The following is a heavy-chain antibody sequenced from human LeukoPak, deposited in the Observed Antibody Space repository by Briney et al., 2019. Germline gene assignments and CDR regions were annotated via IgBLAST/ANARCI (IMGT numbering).Heavy chain of an antibody. Sequence: GESLRLSCAASRFTFSSYAMSWVRQAPGKGLEWVSAISGSGGSTYYADSVKGRFTISRANSKNTLYLQMNSLRAGDTAVYYCAKAHSGSYPGAFDIWGQGTMVTVSS. D-gene: IGHD1-26*01. V-gene: IGHV3-23*01. CDR3: AKAHSGSYPGAFDI. CDR2: ISGSGGST. CDR1: RFTFSSYA. J-gene: IGHJ3*02.